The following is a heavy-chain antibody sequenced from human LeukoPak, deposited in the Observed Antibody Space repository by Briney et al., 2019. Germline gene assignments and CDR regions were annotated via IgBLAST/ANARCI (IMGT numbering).Heavy chain of an antibody. D-gene: IGHD2-21*02. J-gene: IGHJ4*02. CDR2: IWYDGSNK. CDR3: ATSAHIEVGTAPPPDY. Sequence: GGSRRLSCARSGFTLNGFGRTGVRQVQGKGLEWVAVIWYDGSNKDYADSVKGRFTISRDNSKNTLYLQMSGLRAEDTAVYYCATSAHIEVGTAPPPDYWGQGTLVTVTS. V-gene: IGHV3-33*07. CDR1: GFTLNGFG.